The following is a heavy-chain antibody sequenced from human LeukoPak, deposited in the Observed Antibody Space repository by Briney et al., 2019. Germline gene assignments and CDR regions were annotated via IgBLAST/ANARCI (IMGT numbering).Heavy chain of an antibody. CDR1: GYTLRSYG. Sequence: ASVKVSCKASGYTLRSYGITWVRQAPGQGLEWMGWISAYNGNTKYPQKLQGRVTMTTDTSTSTAYMELRSLRSDDTAVYYCARTSTNWFDPWGQGTLVTVSS. CDR2: ISAYNGNT. J-gene: IGHJ5*02. V-gene: IGHV1-18*01. D-gene: IGHD2/OR15-2a*01. CDR3: ARTSTNWFDP.